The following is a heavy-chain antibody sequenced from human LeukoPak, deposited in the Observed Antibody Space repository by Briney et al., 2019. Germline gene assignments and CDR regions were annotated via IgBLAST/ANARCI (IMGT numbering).Heavy chain of an antibody. CDR3: AKVEFGDNSGYYYPGYFDY. Sequence: GGSLRLSCAASGFTFSNYAMSWVRQAPGKGLGWVSAISGSGGSTYYADSVKGRFTISRDNSKNTLYLQMNSLRADDTAVYYCAKVEFGDNSGYYYPGYFDYWGQGTLVTVSS. V-gene: IGHV3-23*01. J-gene: IGHJ4*02. CDR2: ISGSGGST. CDR1: GFTFSNYA. D-gene: IGHD3-22*01.